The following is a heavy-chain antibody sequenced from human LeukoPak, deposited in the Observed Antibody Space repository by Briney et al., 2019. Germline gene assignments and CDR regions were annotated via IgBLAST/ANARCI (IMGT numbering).Heavy chain of an antibody. D-gene: IGHD1-26*01. CDR2: INTDGSST. CDR1: GFTFSSYW. CDR3: ATQASVGY. Sequence: PGGSLRLSCAASGFTFSSYWMQWVRRAPGKGLVWVSRINTDGSSTTYADSVKGRFTISRDNAKNTLYLQMDSLRAEDTAVYYCATQASVGYWGQGTLVTVSS. V-gene: IGHV3-74*01. J-gene: IGHJ4*02.